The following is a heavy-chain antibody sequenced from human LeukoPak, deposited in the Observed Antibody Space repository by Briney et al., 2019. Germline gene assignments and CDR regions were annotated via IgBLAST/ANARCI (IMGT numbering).Heavy chain of an antibody. J-gene: IGHJ5*02. CDR1: GFTFSSYA. Sequence: GGSLRLSCAASGFTFSSYAVSWVRQAPGKGLEWVSAISGSGGGTYYADSVEGRFTISRDNSKNTLYLQMNSLRAGDTAVYYCAKDLGPIVVVPWFDPWGQGTLVTVSS. CDR3: AKDLGPIVVVPWFDP. CDR2: ISGSGGGT. D-gene: IGHD3-22*01. V-gene: IGHV3-23*01.